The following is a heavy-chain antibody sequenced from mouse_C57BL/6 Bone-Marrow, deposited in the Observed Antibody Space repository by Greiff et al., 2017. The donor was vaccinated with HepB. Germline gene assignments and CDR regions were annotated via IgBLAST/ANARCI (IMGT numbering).Heavy chain of an antibody. V-gene: IGHV1-54*01. Sequence: QVQLQQSGAELVRPGTSVKVSCKASGYAFTNYLIEWVKQRPGQGLEWIGVINPGSGGTNYNEKFKGKATLTADKSSSTAYMQLSSLTSEDSAVYVCARRRYDYDPGGYAMDYWGQGTSVTVSS. D-gene: IGHD2-4*01. J-gene: IGHJ4*01. CDR1: GYAFTNYL. CDR3: ARRRYDYDPGGYAMDY. CDR2: INPGSGGT.